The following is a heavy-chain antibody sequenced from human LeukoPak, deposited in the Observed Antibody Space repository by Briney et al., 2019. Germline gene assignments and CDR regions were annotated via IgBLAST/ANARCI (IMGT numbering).Heavy chain of an antibody. J-gene: IGHJ4*02. Sequence: GGSLRLSCAASGFTFDDYAMHWVRQAPGKGLEWVSLISGDGGSTYYADSVKGRFTISRDTAKNTLYLQMNSLRAEDTAVYYCARDGRSGNFDKWGQGTLVSVSS. CDR1: GFTFDDYA. D-gene: IGHD5-12*01. CDR3: ARDGRSGNFDK. CDR2: ISGDGGST. V-gene: IGHV3-43*02.